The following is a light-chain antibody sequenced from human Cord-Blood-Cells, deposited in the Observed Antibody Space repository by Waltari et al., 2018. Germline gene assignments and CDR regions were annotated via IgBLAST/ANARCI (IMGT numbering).Light chain of an antibody. Sequence: SYVLTQPPSASVAPGKTARITCGGNNIGRKSVHWYQQKPGQAPVLVIYYDSDRPSGILERFSGSNSGNTATLTISRVEAGDEADYYCQVWDSSSDHYVFGTGTKVTVL. CDR2: YDS. J-gene: IGLJ1*01. CDR3: QVWDSSSDHYV. CDR1: NIGRKS. V-gene: IGLV3-21*04.